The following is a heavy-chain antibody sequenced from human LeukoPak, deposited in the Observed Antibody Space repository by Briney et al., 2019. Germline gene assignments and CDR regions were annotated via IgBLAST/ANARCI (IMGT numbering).Heavy chain of an antibody. J-gene: IGHJ4*02. CDR2: ISSSSSYI. V-gene: IGHV3-21*01. CDR1: GFTFSSYS. CDR3: ARDLSWWDTEDPYCSGGSCYPYFDY. D-gene: IGHD2-15*01. Sequence: GGSLRLSCAASGFTFSSYSMNWVRQAPGKGLEWVSSISSSSSYIYYADSVKGRFTISRDNAKNSLYLQMNSLRAEDTAVYYCARDLSWWDTEDPYCSGGSCYPYFDYWGQGTLVTVSS.